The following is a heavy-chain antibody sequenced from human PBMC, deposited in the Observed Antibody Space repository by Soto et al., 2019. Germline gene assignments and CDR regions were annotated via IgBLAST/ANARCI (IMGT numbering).Heavy chain of an antibody. Sequence: QITWKESGPTRVKPTQTLTLACTFSGFSLSSSGVGVGWIRQPQGNALEQLALIYWDDDKRYSPSLKRRLTINKDTSKNQVVLTMTNMDPVDTATYYCAHRAGLQGNWDGGYFDFWGQGALVTVSS. CDR1: GFSLSSSGVG. J-gene: IGHJ4*02. CDR3: AHRAGLQGNWDGGYFDF. D-gene: IGHD1-1*01. V-gene: IGHV2-5*02. CDR2: IYWDDDK.